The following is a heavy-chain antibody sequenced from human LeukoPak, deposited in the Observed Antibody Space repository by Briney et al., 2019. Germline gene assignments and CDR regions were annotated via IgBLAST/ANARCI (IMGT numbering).Heavy chain of an antibody. V-gene: IGHV4-59*01. D-gene: IGHD6-25*01. CDR3: AMFYGYPNHAFEI. Sequence: SEILSLTCTVSGGSINRNFWGWIRQSPGRRLEWIGYSFYSGSTNYNPSLESRVTILVDTSKNQFSLKLRSVTAADTAMYYCAMFYGYPNHAFEIWGRGTMVTVSS. CDR1: GGSINRNF. J-gene: IGHJ3*02. CDR2: SFYSGST.